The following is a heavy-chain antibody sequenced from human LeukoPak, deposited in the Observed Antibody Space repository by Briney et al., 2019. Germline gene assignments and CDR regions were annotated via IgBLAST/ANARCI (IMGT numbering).Heavy chain of an antibody. CDR2: IYSDGST. J-gene: IGHJ4*02. D-gene: IGHD6-13*01. Sequence: GGSLRLSCAASGFTVSSNYMSWVRQAPGKGLEWVSLIYSDGSTFYADSVKGRFTISRDNSKNTLYLQMNSLRAEDTAVYYCARDQGIAAAHFDYWGQGTLVTVSS. CDR3: ARDQGIAAAHFDY. CDR1: GFTVSSNY. V-gene: IGHV3-53*01.